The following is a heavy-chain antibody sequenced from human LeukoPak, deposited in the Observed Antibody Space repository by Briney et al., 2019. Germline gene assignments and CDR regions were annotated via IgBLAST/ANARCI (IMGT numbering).Heavy chain of an antibody. D-gene: IGHD3-10*01. CDR1: GYTFTGYY. V-gene: IGHV1-2*06. CDR2: INPNSGGT. Sequence: GASVKVSCKASGYTFTGYYMHWVRQAPGQGLEWMGRINPNSGGTNYAQKFQGRVTVTRDTSISTAYMELSRLRSDDTAVYYCARGPTITMVRGVIITHFDYWGQGTLVTVSS. J-gene: IGHJ4*02. CDR3: ARGPTITMVRGVIITHFDY.